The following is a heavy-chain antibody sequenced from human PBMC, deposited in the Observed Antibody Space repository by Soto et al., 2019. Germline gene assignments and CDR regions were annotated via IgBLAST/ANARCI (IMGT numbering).Heavy chain of an antibody. CDR1: GFTFSSYA. Sequence: QVQLVESGGGVVQPGRSLRLSCAASGFTFSSYAMHWVRQAPGKGLEWVAVISYDGSNKYYADSVKGRFTISSDNSKNTLYLQMNSLRAEDTAVYYCARPLWRDDYNCGYFDLWGRGTLVTVSS. CDR3: ARPLWRDDYNCGYFDL. J-gene: IGHJ2*01. CDR2: ISYDGSNK. D-gene: IGHD4-4*01. V-gene: IGHV3-30-3*01.